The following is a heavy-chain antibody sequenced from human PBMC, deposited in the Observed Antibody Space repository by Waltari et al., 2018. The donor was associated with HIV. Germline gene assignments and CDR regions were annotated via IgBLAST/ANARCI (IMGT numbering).Heavy chain of an antibody. D-gene: IGHD6-13*01. V-gene: IGHV4-39*07. CDR1: GGSISSSSYY. CDR3: ARDNILITSPSTPYSSSWYPLYYYYGMDV. CDR2: IYYSGST. Sequence: LQLQESGPGLVKPSETLSLTCTVSGGSISSSSYYWGWIRQPPGKGLEWIGSIYYSGSTYYNPSLNSRVTISVDTSKNQFSLKLSSVTAADTAVYYCARDNILITSPSTPYSSSWYPLYYYYGMDVWGQGTTVTVSS. J-gene: IGHJ6*02.